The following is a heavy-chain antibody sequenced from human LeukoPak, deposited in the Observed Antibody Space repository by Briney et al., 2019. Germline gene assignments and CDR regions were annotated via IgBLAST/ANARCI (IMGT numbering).Heavy chain of an antibody. CDR2: INPSGGST. D-gene: IGHD2-2*01. CDR1: GYTFTSYY. V-gene: IGHV1-46*01. J-gene: IGHJ6*02. Sequence: ASVKVSCKASGYTFTSYYMHWVRQAPGQGLEWMGIINPSGGSTSYSQKFQGRVTMTRDTSTSTVYMELSSLRSEDTAVYYCAREQIVVVPAAICYYYGMDVWGQGTTVTVSS. CDR3: AREQIVVVPAAICYYYGMDV.